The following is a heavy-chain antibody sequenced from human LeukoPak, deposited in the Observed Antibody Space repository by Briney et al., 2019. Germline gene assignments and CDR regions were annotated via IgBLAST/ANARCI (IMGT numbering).Heavy chain of an antibody. CDR3: ARGVFGSGNTNWFDP. CDR2: MNIKGST. Sequence: PSETLSVTCSVSGGSIGTYYWSWIRQPAGKGLEWIGRMNIKGSTDYDPSLQRRATLSVDTSKNQFSLTLTSVSAADTAVYYCARGVFGSGNTNWFDPWGQGTLVTVSS. J-gene: IGHJ5*02. CDR1: GGSIGTYY. V-gene: IGHV4-4*07. D-gene: IGHD3-10*01.